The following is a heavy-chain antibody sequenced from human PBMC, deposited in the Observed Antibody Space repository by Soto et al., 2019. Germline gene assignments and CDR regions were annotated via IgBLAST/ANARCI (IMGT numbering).Heavy chain of an antibody. D-gene: IGHD4-17*01. CDR1: GGSISSGDYY. Sequence: QVQLQESGPGLVKPSQTLSLTCTVSGGSISSGDYYWSWIRQPPGKGLEWIGYIYYSGSTYYNPSLKSRCTISVDTSKNQFSLKLSSVTAAETAVYYCASLREPNNYYYYGMDVWGQGTTVTVSS. CDR2: IYYSGST. J-gene: IGHJ6*02. CDR3: ASLREPNNYYYYGMDV. V-gene: IGHV4-30-4*01.